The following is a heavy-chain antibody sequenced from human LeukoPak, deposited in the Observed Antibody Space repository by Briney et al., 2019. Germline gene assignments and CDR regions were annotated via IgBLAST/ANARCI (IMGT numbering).Heavy chain of an antibody. D-gene: IGHD2-21*02. J-gene: IGHJ3*02. Sequence: GGSLRLSCATSGFIFSSDSMVWVRQAPGKGLEWVSAISGSGGSTYYADSVKGRFTISRDNSKNTLYLQMNSLRAEDTAVYYCARGEVVTAIRVFDAFDIWGQGTMVTVSS. V-gene: IGHV3-23*01. CDR2: ISGSGGST. CDR1: GFIFSSDS. CDR3: ARGEVVTAIRVFDAFDI.